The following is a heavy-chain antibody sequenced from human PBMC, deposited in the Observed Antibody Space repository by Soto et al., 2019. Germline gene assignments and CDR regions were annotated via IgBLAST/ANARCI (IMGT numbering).Heavy chain of an antibody. D-gene: IGHD4-17*01. V-gene: IGHV4-39*01. J-gene: IGHJ4*02. CDR3: ARRLRYYFDY. CDR1: GGSISSSSYY. CDR2: IYYSGST. Sequence: SETLSLTCTVSGGSISSSSYYWGWIRQPPGKGLEWIGSIYYSGSTYYNQSLKSRVTISVDTSKNQFSLKLSSVTAADTAVYYCARRLRYYFDYWGQGTLVTVSS.